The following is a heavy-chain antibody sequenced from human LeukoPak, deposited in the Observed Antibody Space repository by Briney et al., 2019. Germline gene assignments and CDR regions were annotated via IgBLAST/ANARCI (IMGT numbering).Heavy chain of an antibody. J-gene: IGHJ4*02. CDR2: IYTSGST. Sequence: SETLSLTCTVSGGSISSGSYYWSWIRQPAGKGLEWIGRIYTSGSTNYNPSLKSRVTISVDTSKNQFSLKLSSVTAVDTAVYYCAREEVYDFWSGYIDLFDYRGQGTLVTVSS. V-gene: IGHV4-61*02. CDR1: GGSISSGSYY. D-gene: IGHD3-3*01. CDR3: AREEVYDFWSGYIDLFDY.